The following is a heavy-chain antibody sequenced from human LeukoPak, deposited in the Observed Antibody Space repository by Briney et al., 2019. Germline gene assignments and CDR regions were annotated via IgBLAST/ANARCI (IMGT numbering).Heavy chain of an antibody. J-gene: IGHJ6*03. V-gene: IGHV3-23*01. CDR2: ISGSGGST. CDR3: ASKQLAGVPSGYYYYYMDV. Sequence: GGSLRLSCVASEFTFSGYAMSWVRQVPGKGLEWVSVISGSGGSTYYADSVKGQFTISRDNSKNTLYLQINSLRSEDTAVYYCASKQLAGVPSGYYYYYMDVWGKRTTVTVSS. D-gene: IGHD3-3*02. CDR1: EFTFSGYA.